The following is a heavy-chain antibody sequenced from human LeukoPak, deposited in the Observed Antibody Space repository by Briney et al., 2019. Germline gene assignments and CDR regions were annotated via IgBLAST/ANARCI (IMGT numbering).Heavy chain of an antibody. CDR3: ARTYYYDSSSYYYH. Sequence: GGSLRLSCAASGFTFIDYYMSWIRQAPGKGLEWVSYISSSGSTIYYADSVKGRFTISRDNAKNSLYLQMNSLRAEDTAVYYCARTYYYDSSSYYYHWGQGTLVTVSS. V-gene: IGHV3-11*01. J-gene: IGHJ4*02. CDR2: ISSSGSTI. D-gene: IGHD3-22*01. CDR1: GFTFIDYY.